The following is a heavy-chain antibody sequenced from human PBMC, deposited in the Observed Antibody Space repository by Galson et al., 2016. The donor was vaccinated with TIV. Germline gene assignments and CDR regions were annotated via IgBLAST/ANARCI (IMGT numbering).Heavy chain of an antibody. CDR2: TFYRSKWYN. D-gene: IGHD3-3*01. Sequence: CAIPGDSVSSNSAAWNWLRQSPSRGLEWLGRTFYRSKWYNDYAPSVNSQITINPDTSKNQFSLQLNSVTPEDTAGYYCARATTSVFGIILTLDSWGQGTLVTVSS. J-gene: IGHJ4*02. V-gene: IGHV6-1*01. CDR1: GDSVSSNSAA. CDR3: ARATTSVFGIILTLDS.